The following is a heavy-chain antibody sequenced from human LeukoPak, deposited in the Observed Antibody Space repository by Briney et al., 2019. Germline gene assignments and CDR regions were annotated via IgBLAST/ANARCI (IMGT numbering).Heavy chain of an antibody. CDR2: IYYSGST. J-gene: IGHJ6*02. Sequence: SETLSLTCTVSGGSISSYYWSWIRQPPGKGLEWIGYIYYSGSTNYNPSLKSRVTISVDTSKNQFSLKLSSVTAADTAVYYCARVSPVAGYYYGMDVWGQGTTVTVSS. D-gene: IGHD6-19*01. V-gene: IGHV4-59*01. CDR1: GGSISSYY. CDR3: ARVSPVAGYYYGMDV.